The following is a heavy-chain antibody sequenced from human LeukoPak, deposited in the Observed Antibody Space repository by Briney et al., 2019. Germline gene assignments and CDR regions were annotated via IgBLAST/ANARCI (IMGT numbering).Heavy chain of an antibody. CDR3: ARTPVQYYDILTGYLKPGYFDY. V-gene: IGHV4-38-2*01. CDR1: GYSISSGYY. Sequence: SETLSLTCAVSGYSISSGYYWGWIRQPPGKGLEWIGSIYHSGSTYYNPSLKSRVTISVDTSKNQFSLKLSSVTAADTAVYYCARTPVQYYDILTGYLKPGYFDYWGQGTLVTVSS. D-gene: IGHD3-9*01. CDR2: IYHSGST. J-gene: IGHJ4*02.